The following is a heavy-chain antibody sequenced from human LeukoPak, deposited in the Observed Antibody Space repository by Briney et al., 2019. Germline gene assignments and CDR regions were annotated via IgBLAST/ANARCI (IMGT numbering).Heavy chain of an antibody. V-gene: IGHV4-59*08. CDR3: ASHQVWATVITSYGMDV. Sequence: SGTLSLTCAVSGGSISSYYRSWIRQPPGKGLEWIGDIYYSGSTNYNPSLKSRVTISVDTSKNQFSLKLSSVTAADTALYYCASHQVWATVITSYGMDVWGQGTTVTVSS. D-gene: IGHD4-11*01. CDR1: GGSISSYY. CDR2: IYYSGST. J-gene: IGHJ6*02.